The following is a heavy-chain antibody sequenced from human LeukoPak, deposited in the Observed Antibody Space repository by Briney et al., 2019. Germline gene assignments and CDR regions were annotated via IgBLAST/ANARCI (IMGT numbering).Heavy chain of an antibody. CDR1: GGSISSYY. J-gene: IGHJ6*02. CDR3: ARLGGPVREEIPYYYYGMDV. Sequence: PSETLSLTCTVSGGSISSYYRSWIRQPPGKGLEWIGYIYYSGSTNYNPSLKSRVTISVGTSKNQFSLKLSSVTAADTAVYYCARLGGPVREEIPYYYYGMDVWGQGTTVTVSS. V-gene: IGHV4-59*08. D-gene: IGHD3-10*01. CDR2: IYYSGST.